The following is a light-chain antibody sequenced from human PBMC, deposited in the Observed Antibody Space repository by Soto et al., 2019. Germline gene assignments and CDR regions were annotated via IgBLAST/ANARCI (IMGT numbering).Light chain of an antibody. CDR1: QSISSSY. Sequence: EIVLPQSPGTLSLSPGERATLSCRASQSISSSYLAWYQQRPGQAPRLLIYGASSRATGIPDRFSGSGSGTDFTLTISRLEPEDFAVYYCQQYGSSGTFGQGTKVDIK. CDR3: QQYGSSGT. J-gene: IGKJ1*01. V-gene: IGKV3-20*01. CDR2: GAS.